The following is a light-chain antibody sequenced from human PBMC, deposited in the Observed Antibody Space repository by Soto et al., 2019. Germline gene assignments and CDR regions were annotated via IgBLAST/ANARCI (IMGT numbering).Light chain of an antibody. Sequence: QSALTHPRSVSGSPGQSVTFSCTGTSGDVGAYNYVSWYQQHPGEAPKLIIYDVNERPSGVPDRFSGSKSGNTASLTISGLQADDEADYYCCSYAGSYTSYVLGTGTKRTVL. CDR1: SGDVGAYNY. J-gene: IGLJ1*01. CDR3: CSYAGSYTSYV. CDR2: DVN. V-gene: IGLV2-11*01.